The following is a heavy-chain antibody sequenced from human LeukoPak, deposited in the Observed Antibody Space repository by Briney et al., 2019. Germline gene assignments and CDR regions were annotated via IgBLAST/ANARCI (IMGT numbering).Heavy chain of an antibody. CDR3: ARLYSSGWYLDY. J-gene: IGHJ4*02. CDR2: IYYDGSKT. Sequence: PGGSLRLSCAAPGFIFSNYGMHWVRQAPGKGLEWVAVIYYDGSKTYYVDSVKGRFTVSRDNSKNTLYLQMNSLRAEDTAVYYCARLYSSGWYLDYWGQGTLVTVSS. D-gene: IGHD6-19*01. V-gene: IGHV3-33*01. CDR1: GFIFSNYG.